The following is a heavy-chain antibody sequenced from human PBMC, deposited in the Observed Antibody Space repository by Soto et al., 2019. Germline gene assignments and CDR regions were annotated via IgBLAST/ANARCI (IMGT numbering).Heavy chain of an antibody. V-gene: IGHV1-8*01. CDR2: MNPNSGNT. Sequence: ASVKVSCKASGYTFTSYDINWVRQATGQGLEWMGWMNPNSGNTGYAQKFQGRVTMTRNTSISTAYMELSSLRSEDTAVYYCARSLEYSYGSWYYGMDVWGHGTTVTVSS. CDR1: GYTFTSYD. D-gene: IGHD5-18*01. CDR3: ARSLEYSYGSWYYGMDV. J-gene: IGHJ6*02.